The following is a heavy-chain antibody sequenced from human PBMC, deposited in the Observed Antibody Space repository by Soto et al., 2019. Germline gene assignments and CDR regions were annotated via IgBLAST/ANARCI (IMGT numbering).Heavy chain of an antibody. CDR2: ISIGSGSI. Sequence: EVQLVESGGGLVQPGGSRRVSCAASGFSFSNYAMNWVRQAPGKGLEWVSYISIGSGSIFYADSVKGRFTISRDDAKSSLYLQMNTLRDEDTAVYYCVRDDMWAFDFWGQGTMVTVSS. J-gene: IGHJ3*01. V-gene: IGHV3-48*02. CDR1: GFSFSNYA. D-gene: IGHD2-15*01. CDR3: VRDDMWAFDF.